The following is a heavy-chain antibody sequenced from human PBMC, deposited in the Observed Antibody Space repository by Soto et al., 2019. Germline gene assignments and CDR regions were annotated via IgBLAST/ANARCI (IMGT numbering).Heavy chain of an antibody. CDR2: INHSGST. J-gene: IGHJ6*03. V-gene: IGHV4-34*01. CDR1: GGSFSGYY. CDR3: ARGSEYYYYYYMDV. Sequence: SETLSLTCAVYGGSFSGYYWSWIRQPPGKGLEWIGEINHSGSTNYNPSLKSRVTISVDTSKNQFSLKLSSVTAADTAVYYCARGSEYYYYYYMDVWGKGTAVTASS.